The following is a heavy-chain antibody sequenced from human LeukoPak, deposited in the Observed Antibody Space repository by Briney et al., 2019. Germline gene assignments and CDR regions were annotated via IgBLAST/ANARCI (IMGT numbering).Heavy chain of an antibody. CDR3: ARGDSSSWYDLLGYYYYYYMVV. J-gene: IGHJ6*03. Sequence: GASVKVPCKASGYTFTDYYMHWVRQAPGQGLEGMGWINPNSGGTNYAQKFQGRVTMTRDTSISTAYMELSRLRSDDTAVYYCARGDSSSWYDLLGYYYYYYMVVWGKGTTVTVSS. D-gene: IGHD6-13*01. CDR2: INPNSGGT. CDR1: GYTFTDYY. V-gene: IGHV1-2*02.